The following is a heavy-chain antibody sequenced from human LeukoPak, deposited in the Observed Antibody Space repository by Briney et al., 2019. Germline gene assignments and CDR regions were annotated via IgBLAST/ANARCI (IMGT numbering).Heavy chain of an antibody. CDR3: ARDRAGSQSWVEFDL. CDR2: IYDDGRS. V-gene: IGHV3-53*05. CDR1: GFTVSTTL. J-gene: IGHJ5*02. D-gene: IGHD3-10*01. Sequence: GGSLRLSCTVSGFTVSTTLMDWVRQAPGKGLEWVSVIYDDGRSVYADSVRGRFTISRDTSKNMVDLQMNSLRVEDSAVYFGARDRAGSQSWVEFDLWGQGTMVTVSS.